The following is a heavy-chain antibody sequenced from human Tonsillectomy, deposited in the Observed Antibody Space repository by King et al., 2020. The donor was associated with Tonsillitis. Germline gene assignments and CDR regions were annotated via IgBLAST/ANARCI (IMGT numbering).Heavy chain of an antibody. Sequence: VQLVESGGRLVQPGRSLRLSCAASGFSFGDYAMYWVRQAPGKGLEWVSGINWNSGIINYADSVKGRFTISRDNAKNSLFLQMNSLRDEDTAFYYCAKSHWLSGGLFYSWGQGTLVTVS. CDR1: GFSFGDYA. CDR2: INWNSGII. D-gene: IGHD3-9*01. CDR3: AKSHWLSGGLFYS. V-gene: IGHV3-9*01. J-gene: IGHJ4*02.